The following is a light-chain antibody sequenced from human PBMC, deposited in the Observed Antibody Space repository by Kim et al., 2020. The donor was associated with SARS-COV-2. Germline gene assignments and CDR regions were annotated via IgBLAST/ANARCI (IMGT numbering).Light chain of an antibody. CDR2: GTS. CDR3: QQYNDWSYT. V-gene: IGKV3-15*01. Sequence: SVSPGESATLSCRASQSVDNDLAWYQQKPGQAPRLLIYGTSTRATGIPARFSGSGSGTEFTLTISSLQSEDFAVYYCQQYNDWSYTFGQGTKLEIK. J-gene: IGKJ2*01. CDR1: QSVDND.